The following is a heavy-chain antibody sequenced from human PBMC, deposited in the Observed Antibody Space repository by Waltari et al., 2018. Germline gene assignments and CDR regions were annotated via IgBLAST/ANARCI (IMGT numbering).Heavy chain of an antibody. V-gene: IGHV3-48*03. D-gene: IGHD3-3*01. J-gene: IGHJ6*02. CDR2: ISSSGSTI. CDR3: ARDRRCPEWLCPYYYYGMDV. Sequence: EVQLVESGGGLVQPGGSLRLSCAASGFTFSSYEMNWVRQAPGKGLEWVSYISSSGSTIYYADSVKGRFTISRDNAKNSLYLQMNSLRAEDTAVYYCARDRRCPEWLCPYYYYGMDVWGQGTTVTVSS. CDR1: GFTFSSYE.